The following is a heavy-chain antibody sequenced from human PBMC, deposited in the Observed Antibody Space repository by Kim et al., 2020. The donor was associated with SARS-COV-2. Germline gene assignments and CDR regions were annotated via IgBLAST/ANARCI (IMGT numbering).Heavy chain of an antibody. CDR1: GCSISSSSYY. Sequence: SETLSLTCTVSGCSISSSSYYWGWIRQPPGQGLEWIVSIYYSGSTYYNPSLKSRVTISVDTSKNQFSLKLSSVTAADTAEYYCARHTRGYCSSSSCYWSVTYYYYGMDGGGQGTTVT. CDR3: ARHTRGYCSSSSCYWSVTYYYYGMDG. V-gene: IGHV4-39*01. D-gene: IGHD2-2*01. J-gene: IGHJ6*01. CDR2: IYYSGST.